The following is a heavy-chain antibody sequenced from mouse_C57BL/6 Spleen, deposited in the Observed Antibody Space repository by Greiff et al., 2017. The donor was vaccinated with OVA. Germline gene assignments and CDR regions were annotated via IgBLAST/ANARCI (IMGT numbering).Heavy chain of an antibody. D-gene: IGHD1-1*01. CDR2: ISNGGGRT. V-gene: IGHV5-12*01. CDR3: ARCYYYGISYWWYFDV. J-gene: IGHJ1*03. Sequence: EVQVVESGGGLVQPGGSLKLSCAASGFTFSDYYMYWVRQPPEKRLEWVAYISNGGGRTYYPANVKGRFTISRDNAKNTLYLQMSRLQSEDTDMYYCARCYYYGISYWWYFDVWGTGTTVTVSS. CDR1: GFTFSDYY.